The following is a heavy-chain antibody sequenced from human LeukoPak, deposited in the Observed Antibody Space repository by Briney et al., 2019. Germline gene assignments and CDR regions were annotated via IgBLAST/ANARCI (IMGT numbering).Heavy chain of an antibody. CDR1: GYTLTELS. V-gene: IGHV1-24*01. J-gene: IGHJ4*02. D-gene: IGHD6-19*01. CDR3: ATDVPDNGFIAVAANFDY. Sequence: ASVKVSCKVSGYTLTELSMHWVRQAPGKGLEWMGGFDPEDGETIYAQKFQGRVTVTEDTSTDTAYMELSSLRSEDTAVYYCATDVPDNGFIAVAANFDYWGQGILVTVSS. CDR2: FDPEDGET.